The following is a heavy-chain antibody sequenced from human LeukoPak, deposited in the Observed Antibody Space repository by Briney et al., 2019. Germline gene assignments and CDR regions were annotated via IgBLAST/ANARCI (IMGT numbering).Heavy chain of an antibody. V-gene: IGHV3-30*04. D-gene: IGHD6-19*01. Sequence: PGRSLRLSCAASGFTFSRYAMHWVRQAPGKGLEWVTVISYDGSNKYYADSVKGRFTISRDNSKNTLYLQMNSLRAEDTAVYLCARDHKSSGWLIRFDFWGRGTLVTVSS. CDR3: ARDHKSSGWLIRFDF. J-gene: IGHJ4*02. CDR2: ISYDGSNK. CDR1: GFTFSRYA.